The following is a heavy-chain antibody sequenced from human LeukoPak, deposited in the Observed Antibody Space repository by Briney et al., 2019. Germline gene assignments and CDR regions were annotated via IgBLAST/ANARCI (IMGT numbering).Heavy chain of an antibody. V-gene: IGHV3-30*02. D-gene: IGHD6-13*01. CDR1: GFTFSSYG. Sequence: PGGSLRLSCAASGFTFSSYGMHWVRQAPGKGLEWVAFIRYVGSNKYYADSVKGRFTISRDNSKNTLYLQMNSLRAEDTAVYYCAKEYSSSWYYFDYWGQGTLVTVSS. CDR3: AKEYSSSWYYFDY. J-gene: IGHJ4*02. CDR2: IRYVGSNK.